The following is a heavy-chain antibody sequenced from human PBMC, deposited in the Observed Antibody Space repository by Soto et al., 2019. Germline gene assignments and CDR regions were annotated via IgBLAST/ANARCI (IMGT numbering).Heavy chain of an antibody. V-gene: IGHV1-2*02. CDR3: ARDLCPLGSGSPCPTYGLDV. D-gene: IGHD3-10*01. Sequence: GASVKVSCKASGFTFTGHYIHWVRQAPGQGLEWMGWINPNSGGTSYAQKFQGRVTMTRDTSITTAYMELSGLRSDDTAVYFCARDLCPLGSGSPCPTYGLDVWGQGTTVTVSS. CDR1: GFTFTGHY. CDR2: INPNSGGT. J-gene: IGHJ6*02.